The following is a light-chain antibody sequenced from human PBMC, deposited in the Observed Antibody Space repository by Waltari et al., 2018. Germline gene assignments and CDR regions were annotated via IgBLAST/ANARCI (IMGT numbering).Light chain of an antibody. J-gene: IGLJ2*01. Sequence: QSALTQPASVPGSPGQSITISCTGSSSDVGGDDSVSWYEDHPGQAPKVIIYDVNKRPSGVSDRFSGSKSGNTASLTISGLQAEDEATFYCSSQSTKNGVIFGGGTKVTAL. CDR1: SSDVGGDDS. CDR3: SSQSTKNGVI. V-gene: IGLV2-14*03. CDR2: DVN.